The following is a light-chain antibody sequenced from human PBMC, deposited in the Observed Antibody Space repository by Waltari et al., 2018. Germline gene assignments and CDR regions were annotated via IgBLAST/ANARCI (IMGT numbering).Light chain of an antibody. Sequence: QSVLTQPPSVSAAPGQTVTISCSGTSSNFGSSFLSWYQQFPGTAPKLLIHDNDERPSGIPDRFSGSKSGTSATLGITGLQTGDEADYYCGTWDTSLNTWVFGGGTKLTVL. J-gene: IGLJ3*02. CDR3: GTWDTSLNTWV. V-gene: IGLV1-51*01. CDR2: DND. CDR1: SSNFGSSF.